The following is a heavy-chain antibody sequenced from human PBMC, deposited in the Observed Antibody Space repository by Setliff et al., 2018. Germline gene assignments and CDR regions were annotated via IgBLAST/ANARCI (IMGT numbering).Heavy chain of an antibody. V-gene: IGHV3-73*01. D-gene: IGHD5-18*01. J-gene: IGHJ3*02. Sequence: HPGGSLRLSCAASGFSFSGSAVYWVRQASVKGLEWIGRIRGRTDNYATAYAASVRGRFTISRDDSKNTAYLQMNSLNTEDTAVYYCTFARDGYDVFDIW. CDR2: IRGRTDNYAT. CDR3: TFARDGYDVFDI. CDR1: GFSFSGSA.